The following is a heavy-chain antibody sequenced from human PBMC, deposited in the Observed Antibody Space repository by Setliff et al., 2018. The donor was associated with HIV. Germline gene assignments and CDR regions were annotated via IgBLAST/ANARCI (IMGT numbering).Heavy chain of an antibody. CDR1: GGSISSYSYL. D-gene: IGHD4-17*01. CDR2: IYRSGSTY. J-gene: IGHJ4*02. Sequence: SETLSLTCTVSGGSISSYSYLWGWVRQPPGKGLEWIGNIYRSGSTYYYNPSLRSRVTISVDTSKNQFALKLSSVTAADTAMYYCARWTVGELDHFDSWGQGTPVTVSS. CDR3: ARWTVGELDHFDS. V-gene: IGHV4-39*06.